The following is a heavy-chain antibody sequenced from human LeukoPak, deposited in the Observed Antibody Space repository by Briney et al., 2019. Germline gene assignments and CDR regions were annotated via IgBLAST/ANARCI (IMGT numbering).Heavy chain of an antibody. CDR2: ISYDGSNK. CDR3: ASNYDILTGYYMVGY. D-gene: IGHD3-9*01. J-gene: IGHJ4*02. Sequence: GGSLRLSCAASGFTFSRHGMNWVRQAPGKGLEWVAVISYDGSNKYYADSVKGRFTISRDNSKNTLYLQMNSLRAEDTAVYYCASNYDILTGYYMVGYWGQGTLVTVSS. V-gene: IGHV3-30*03. CDR1: GFTFSRHG.